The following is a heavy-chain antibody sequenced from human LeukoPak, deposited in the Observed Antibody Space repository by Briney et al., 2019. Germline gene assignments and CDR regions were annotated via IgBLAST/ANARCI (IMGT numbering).Heavy chain of an antibody. D-gene: IGHD1-7*01. Sequence: GGSLRLSCAVSGLTFSRSWMHWVRQAPGKGLEWVAYIHYDSTTEDYADSVKGRFTISRDNSKNTLFLQMNNLRVEDMAVFYCAKDWNWAIDYWGQGTLVTVSS. J-gene: IGHJ4*02. V-gene: IGHV3-30*02. CDR2: IHYDSTTE. CDR1: GLTFSRSW. CDR3: AKDWNWAIDY.